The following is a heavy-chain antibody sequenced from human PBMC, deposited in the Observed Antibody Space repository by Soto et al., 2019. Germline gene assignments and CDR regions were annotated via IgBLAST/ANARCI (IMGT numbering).Heavy chain of an antibody. D-gene: IGHD6-13*01. CDR3: ARLTREPYSSSWYDY. V-gene: IGHV3-13*01. CDR2: IGTAGDT. Sequence: GGSLRLSCAASGFTFSSYDMHWVRQATGKGLEWVSAIGTAGDTYYPGSVKGRFTISRENAKNSLYLQMNSLRAEDTAVYYCARLTREPYSSSWYDYWGQGTLVTVSS. CDR1: GFTFSSYD. J-gene: IGHJ4*02.